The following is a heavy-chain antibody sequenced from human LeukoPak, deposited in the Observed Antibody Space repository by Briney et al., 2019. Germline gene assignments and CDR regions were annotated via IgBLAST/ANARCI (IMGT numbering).Heavy chain of an antibody. J-gene: IGHJ4*02. CDR2: ISYDGGNK. Sequence: GGSLRLSCAASGFTFSSYGMHWVRQAPGKGLERVAVISYDGGNKYYADSVKGRFTISRDNSKNTLHLQMNSLRAEDTAVYYCAKGGKAYYYDSNGYLDYWGQGTLVTVSS. V-gene: IGHV3-30*18. D-gene: IGHD3-22*01. CDR1: GFTFSSYG. CDR3: AKGGKAYYYDSNGYLDY.